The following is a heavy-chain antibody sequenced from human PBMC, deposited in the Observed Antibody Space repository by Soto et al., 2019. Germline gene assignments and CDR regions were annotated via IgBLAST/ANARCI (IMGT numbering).Heavy chain of an antibody. CDR1: GGSFSDYY. D-gene: IGHD4-17*01. V-gene: IGHV4-34*01. Sequence: SETLSLTCGVYGGSFSDYYWSWIRQSPGKGLEWIGEINHSGSTNYNPSLKSRVTMSVDTSKNQFSLNLSSMTAADTAVYYCARGRGSVSPTTVTDFDHWGQGTLVTVSS. J-gene: IGHJ4*02. CDR2: INHSGST. CDR3: ARGRGSVSPTTVTDFDH.